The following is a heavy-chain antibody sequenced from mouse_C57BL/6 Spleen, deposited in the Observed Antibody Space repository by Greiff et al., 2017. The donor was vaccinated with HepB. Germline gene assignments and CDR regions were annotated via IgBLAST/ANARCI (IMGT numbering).Heavy chain of an antibody. D-gene: IGHD1-1*01. J-gene: IGHJ1*03. CDR3: ARFITPGVDKCFEV. V-gene: IGHV1-82*01. CDR2: IYPGDGDT. Sequence: QVQLQQSGPELVKPGASVKISCKASGYAFSSSWMNWVKQRPGKGLEWIGRIYPGDGDTNYNGKFKGKATLTADKSSSTAYMQLSSLTSEDSAVYFCARFITPGVDKCFEVWGTGTTVTVSS. CDR1: GYAFSSSW.